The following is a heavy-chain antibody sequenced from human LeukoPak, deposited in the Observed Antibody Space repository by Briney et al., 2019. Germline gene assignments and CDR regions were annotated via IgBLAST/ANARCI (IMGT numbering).Heavy chain of an antibody. CDR1: GFMFSSFE. D-gene: IGHD6-19*01. CDR3: ALLAVASDFDY. V-gene: IGHV3-48*03. CDR2: ISSGASTM. Sequence: GGSLRLSCAASGFMFSSFEMYWVRQAPGKGLEWVSYISSGASTMYYADSVKGRFTISRDNAKNSLFLQMNSLRAEDAAVYYCALLAVASDFDYWGQGTLVTVSS. J-gene: IGHJ4*02.